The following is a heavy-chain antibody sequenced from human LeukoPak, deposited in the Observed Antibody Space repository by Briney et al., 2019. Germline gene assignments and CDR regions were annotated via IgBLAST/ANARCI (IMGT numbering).Heavy chain of an antibody. V-gene: IGHV3-23*01. Sequence: GGSLRLSCTASGFTFSSYAMNWVRQAPGKGLEWVSGIGAGGTFTYYADSVKGRFTISRDNSRNTLYLQMNSLRADDTAVYYCAKDLYYTTYKYYFDYWGQGTLVTVSS. CDR3: AKDLYYTTYKYYFDY. CDR1: GFTFSSYA. J-gene: IGHJ4*02. D-gene: IGHD4-11*01. CDR2: IGAGGTFT.